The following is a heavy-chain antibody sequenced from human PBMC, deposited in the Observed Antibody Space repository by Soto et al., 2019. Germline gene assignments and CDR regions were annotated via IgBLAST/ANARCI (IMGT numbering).Heavy chain of an antibody. CDR3: ARADSSGYASLDAFDI. CDR1: GGSISSGGYY. J-gene: IGHJ3*02. CDR2: IYYSGST. V-gene: IGHV4-31*03. Sequence: PSETLSLTCTVSGGSISSGGYYWSWIRQHPGKGLEWIGYIYYSGSTYYNPSLKSRVTISVDTSKNQFSLKLSSVTAADTAVYYCARADSSGYASLDAFDIWGQGTMVTVSS. D-gene: IGHD3-22*01.